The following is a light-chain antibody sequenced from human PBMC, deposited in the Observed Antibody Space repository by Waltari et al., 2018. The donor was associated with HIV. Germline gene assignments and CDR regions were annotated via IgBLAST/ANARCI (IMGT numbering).Light chain of an antibody. V-gene: IGLV2-23*03. J-gene: IGLJ2*01. CDR3: CSYAGSNDFGV. Sequence: QSALTQPASVSGSPGQSITISCTGSSSDVGSYNLVSWYQQHPGKAPKLMIYEGINRPSGISNRFSGSKSGNTASLTISGLQAEDEADYYCCSYAGSNDFGVFGGGTKLTVL. CDR1: SSDVGSYNL. CDR2: EGI.